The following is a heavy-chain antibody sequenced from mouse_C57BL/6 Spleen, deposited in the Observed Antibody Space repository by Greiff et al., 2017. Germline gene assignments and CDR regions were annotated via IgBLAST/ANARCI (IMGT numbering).Heavy chain of an antibody. J-gene: IGHJ3*01. D-gene: IGHD1-1*01. CDR3: ARPESYGSSSLFAY. V-gene: IGHV1-26*01. CDR2: INPNNGGT. Sequence: EVQLQQSGPELVKPGASVKISCKASGYTFTDYYMNWVKQSHGKCLEWIGDINPNNGGTSYNQKFKGKATLTVDKSSSTAYMELRSLTSEDSAVYYCARPESYGSSSLFAYWGQGTLVTVSA. CDR1: GYTFTDYY.